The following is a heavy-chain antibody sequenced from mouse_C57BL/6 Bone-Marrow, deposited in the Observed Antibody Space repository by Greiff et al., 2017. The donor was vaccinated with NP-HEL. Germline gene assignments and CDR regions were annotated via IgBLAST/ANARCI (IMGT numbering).Heavy chain of an antibody. J-gene: IGHJ1*03. CDR1: GYTFTSYW. CDR2: IYPGSGST. CDR3: ARSITTVVAFYWYFDV. Sequence: VQLQQPGAELVKPGASVKMSCKASGYTFTSYWITWVKQRPGQGLEWIGDIYPGSGSTNYNEKFKSKATLTVDTSSSTAYMQLSSLTSEDSAVYYCARSITTVVAFYWYFDVWGTGTTVTVSS. V-gene: IGHV1-55*01. D-gene: IGHD1-1*01.